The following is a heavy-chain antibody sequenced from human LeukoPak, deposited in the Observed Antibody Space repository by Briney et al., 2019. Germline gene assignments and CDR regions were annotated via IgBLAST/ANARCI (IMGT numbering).Heavy chain of an antibody. CDR1: GFTFSNYG. CDR3: AEGRSYNYAHGDYFDY. Sequence: GRSLRLSCAASGFTFSNYGMHWVRQAPAKGLDWVAIISYDGSNKYYADSVKGRFTISRDNSKNTLYLQMNSLRAEDTAVYYCAEGRSYNYAHGDYFDYWGQGTLVTVSS. V-gene: IGHV3-30*18. D-gene: IGHD5-18*01. J-gene: IGHJ4*02. CDR2: ISYDGSNK.